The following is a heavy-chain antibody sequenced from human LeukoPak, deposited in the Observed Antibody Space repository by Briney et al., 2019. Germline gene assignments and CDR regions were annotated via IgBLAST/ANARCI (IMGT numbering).Heavy chain of an antibody. CDR2: IRYDGSNK. V-gene: IGHV3-30*02. D-gene: IGHD6-13*01. J-gene: IGHJ4*02. CDR1: GFTFSSYG. Sequence: GGSLRLSCAASGFTFSSYGMHWVRQAPGKGLEWVAFIRYDGSNKYYADSVKGRFTISRDNSKNTLYLQMNSLRAEDTAVYYRAKEGQQLALFDYWGQGTLVTVSS. CDR3: AKEGQQLALFDY.